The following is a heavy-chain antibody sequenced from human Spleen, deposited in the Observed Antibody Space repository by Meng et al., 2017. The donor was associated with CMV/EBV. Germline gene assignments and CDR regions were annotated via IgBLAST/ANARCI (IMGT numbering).Heavy chain of an antibody. J-gene: IGHJ6*02. CDR2: ISAYNGNT. D-gene: IGHD2-2*03. CDR3: VRLGYCSSTSCYSGVYYYYYGMDV. V-gene: IGHV1-18*01. CDR1: GYTFTSYG. Sequence: ASVKVSCKASGYTFTSYGISWARQAPGQGLEWMGWISAYNGNTNYVQNLQGRVTMTTDTSTSTAYMELRSLRSDDTAVYYCVRLGYCSSTSCYSGVYYYYYGMDVWGQGTTVTVSS.